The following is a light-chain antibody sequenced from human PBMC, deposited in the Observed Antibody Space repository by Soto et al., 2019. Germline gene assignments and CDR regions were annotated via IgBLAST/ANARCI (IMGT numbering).Light chain of an antibody. V-gene: IGKV1-39*01. J-gene: IGKJ1*01. CDR3: QQSYNNHWT. CDR1: QSISSY. CDR2: AAS. Sequence: DIQMTQSPSSLSASVGDRVTITCRASQSISSYLNWYQQKPGKAPKLLIYAASSVQSGVPSRFSGRVSETDLTLNISGLGSERFSTFYYQQSYNNHWTFGQGTKVDIK.